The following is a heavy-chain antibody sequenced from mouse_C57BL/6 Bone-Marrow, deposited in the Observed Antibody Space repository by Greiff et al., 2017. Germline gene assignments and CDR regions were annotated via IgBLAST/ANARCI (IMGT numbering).Heavy chain of an antibody. CDR1: GFTFSSYA. CDR2: ISDGGSYT. D-gene: IGHD2-14*01. Sequence: EVKLQESGGGLVKPGGSLKLSCAASGFTFSSYAMSWVRQTPEKRLEWVATISDGGSYTYYPDNVKGRFTISRDNAKNNLYLQMSHLKSEDTAMYYCARDKRRIRSYYFDYWGQGTTLTVSS. J-gene: IGHJ2*01. CDR3: ARDKRRIRSYYFDY. V-gene: IGHV5-4*01.